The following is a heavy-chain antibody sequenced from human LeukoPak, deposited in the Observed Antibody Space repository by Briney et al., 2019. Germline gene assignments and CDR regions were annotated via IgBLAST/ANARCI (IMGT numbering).Heavy chain of an antibody. V-gene: IGHV4-31*03. D-gene: IGHD2-2*02. CDR2: IYYSGST. CDR3: ARATSEYQLLYGRFDP. J-gene: IGHJ5*02. CDR1: GGSISSGGYY. Sequence: SETLSLTCTVSGGSISSGGYYWSWIRQHPGKGLEWIGYIYYSGSTYYNPSLKSRVTISVDTYKNQFSLKLSSVTAADTAVYYCARATSEYQLLYGRFDPWGQGTLVTVSS.